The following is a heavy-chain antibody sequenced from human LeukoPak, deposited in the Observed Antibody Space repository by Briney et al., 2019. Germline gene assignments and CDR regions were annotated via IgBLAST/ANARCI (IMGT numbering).Heavy chain of an antibody. V-gene: IGHV3-48*04. D-gene: IGHD3-10*01. CDR3: ARGTMVRGVIMEGRPRAELDYGMDV. J-gene: IGHJ6*02. Sequence: GGSLRLSCAASGFTFSSYSMNWVRQAPGKGLEWVSYISSSGSTIYYADSVKGRFTISRDNAKNSLYLQMNSLRAEDTAVYYCARGTMVRGVIMEGRPRAELDYGMDVWGQGTTVTVSS. CDR2: ISSSGSTI. CDR1: GFTFSSYS.